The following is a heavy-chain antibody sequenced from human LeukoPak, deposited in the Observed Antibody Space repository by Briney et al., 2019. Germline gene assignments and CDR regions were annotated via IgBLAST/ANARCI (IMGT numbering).Heavy chain of an antibody. D-gene: IGHD4/OR15-4a*01. J-gene: IGHJ3*02. CDR2: IYPGDSDT. CDR3: ARLQGAEGNAFDI. Sequence: GASLQISCKGSGYSFTSYWIGWVRQMPGKGLEWMGIIYPGDSDTRYSPSFQGQVTISADKSISTAYLQWSSLKASDTAMYYCARLQGAEGNAFDIWGQGTMVTVSS. CDR1: GYSFTSYW. V-gene: IGHV5-51*01.